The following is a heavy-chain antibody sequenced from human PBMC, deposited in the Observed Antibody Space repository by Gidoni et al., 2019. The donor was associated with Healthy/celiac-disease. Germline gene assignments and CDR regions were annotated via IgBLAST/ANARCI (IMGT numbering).Heavy chain of an antibody. V-gene: IGHV2-70*15. Sequence: QVTLRESGPALVKPTQTLTLTCTFSGFSLSTSGMCVSWIRQPPGKALEWLARMEWDDDKYYSTSLKTRLTISKDTSKNQVVLTMTNMDPVDTATYYCARIRVYYYYGMDVWGQGTTVTVSS. CDR1: GFSLSTSGMC. J-gene: IGHJ6*02. CDR2: MEWDDDK. CDR3: ARIRVYYYYGMDV.